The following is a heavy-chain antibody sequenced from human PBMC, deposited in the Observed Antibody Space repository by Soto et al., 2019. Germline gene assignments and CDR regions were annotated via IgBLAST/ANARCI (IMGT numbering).Heavy chain of an antibody. CDR2: ISSSSRYI. J-gene: IGHJ6*02. CDR1: GFTFSSYS. V-gene: IGHV3-21*01. D-gene: IGHD2-15*01. Sequence: GGSPRLSCATSGFTFSSYSMNWVRQAPGMGLEWVSSISSSSRYIYYADSVRGRFTISRDNAKNSLYLQINSLRAEDTAVYYCARDRLVAATSAPPYCYYGMDVWGQGTTVTVSS. CDR3: ARDRLVAATSAPPYCYYGMDV.